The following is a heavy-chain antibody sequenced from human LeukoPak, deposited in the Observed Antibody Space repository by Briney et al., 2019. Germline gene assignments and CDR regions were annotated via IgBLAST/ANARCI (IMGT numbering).Heavy chain of an antibody. D-gene: IGHD3-22*01. V-gene: IGHV3-66*01. CDR2: IYSGGST. CDR1: EFSVGSNY. Sequence: GGSLRLSCAASEFSVGSNYMTWVRQAPGKGLEWVSLIYSGGSTYYADSVKGRFTISRDNSKNTLYLQMNSLRAEDTAVYYCAKDHYYDSSALDYWGQGTLVTVSS. J-gene: IGHJ4*02. CDR3: AKDHYYDSSALDY.